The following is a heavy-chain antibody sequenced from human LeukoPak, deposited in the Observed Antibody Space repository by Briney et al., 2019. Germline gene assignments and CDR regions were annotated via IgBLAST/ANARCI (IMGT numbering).Heavy chain of an antibody. CDR3: ARNRPAGYAYGFELQH. D-gene: IGHD5-12*01. J-gene: IGHJ1*01. CDR1: GFTFSSYG. Sequence: GGSLRPSWQPPGFTFSSYGMNWVRQAPGKGLEWASAISGSGGSTYYADSVKGRFTISRDNSGNTLFLEMNSLRADDTAVYYCARNRPAGYAYGFELQHWGQGTLVTVSS. V-gene: IGHV3-23*01. CDR2: ISGSGGST.